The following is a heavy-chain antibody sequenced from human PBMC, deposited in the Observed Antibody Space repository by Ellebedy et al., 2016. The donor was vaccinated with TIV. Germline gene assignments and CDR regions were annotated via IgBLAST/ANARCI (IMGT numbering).Heavy chain of an antibody. D-gene: IGHD2-15*01. Sequence: SQTLSLTCXISGDSVSNNSAAWNWIRQSPSRGLEWLGRTYYRSQWNNGYALSVKSRITINPDTSKNQFSLHLNSMTPEDTAVYYCVRGGGAFDIWGQGTIVTVSS. CDR3: VRGGGAFDI. CDR1: GDSVSNNSAA. J-gene: IGHJ3*02. CDR2: TYYRSQWNN. V-gene: IGHV6-1*01.